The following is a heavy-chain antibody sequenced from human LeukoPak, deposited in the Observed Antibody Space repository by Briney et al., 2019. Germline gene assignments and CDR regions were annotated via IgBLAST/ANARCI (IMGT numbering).Heavy chain of an antibody. CDR1: GFTFSSYG. Sequence: PGRSLRLSCAASGFTFSSYGMHWVRQAPGKGLEWAAVIWYDGSNKYYADSVKGRFTISRDNSKNTLYLQMNSLRAEDTAVYYCARVPAYDYYFDYWGQGTLVTVSS. V-gene: IGHV3-33*01. CDR2: IWYDGSNK. D-gene: IGHD2-2*01. J-gene: IGHJ4*02. CDR3: ARVPAYDYYFDY.